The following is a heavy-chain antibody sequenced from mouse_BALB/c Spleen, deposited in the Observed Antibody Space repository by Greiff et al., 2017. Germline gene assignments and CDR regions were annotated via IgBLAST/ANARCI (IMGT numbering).Heavy chain of an antibody. CDR2: IWAGGST. Sequence: VQLKESGPGLVAPSQSLSITCTVSGFSLTSYGVHWVRQPPGKGLEWLGVIWAGGSTNYNSALMSRLSISKDNSKSQVFLKMNSLQTDDTAMYYCARDTYANHGYFDYWGQGTTLTVSS. J-gene: IGHJ2*01. CDR1: GFSLTSYG. D-gene: IGHD2-10*02. CDR3: ARDTYANHGYFDY. V-gene: IGHV2-9*02.